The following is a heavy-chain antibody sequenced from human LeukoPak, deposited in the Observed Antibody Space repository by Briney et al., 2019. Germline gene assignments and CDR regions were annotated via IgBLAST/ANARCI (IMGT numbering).Heavy chain of an antibody. D-gene: IGHD1-20*01. J-gene: IGHJ4*02. V-gene: IGHV1-8*01. CDR2: MNPNSGNT. Sequence: GASVKVSCKASGYTFTSYDINWVRQATGQGLEWMGWMNPNSGNTGYAQKFQGRVTMTRDTSISTAYMELSRLRSDDTAVYYCARVTGTYLEPYYFDYWGQGTLVTVSS. CDR1: GYTFTSYD. CDR3: ARVTGTYLEPYYFDY.